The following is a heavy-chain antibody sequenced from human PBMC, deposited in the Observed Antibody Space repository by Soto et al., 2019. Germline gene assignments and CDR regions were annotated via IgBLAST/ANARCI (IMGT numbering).Heavy chain of an antibody. V-gene: IGHV1-69*02. D-gene: IGHD2-15*01. CDR2: IIPILGIV. CDR3: ARGYCSGGTCDNAFDI. J-gene: IGHJ3*02. CDR1: GGTFGDHS. Sequence: QVQLVQSGAEVKKPGSSVKVSCKTSGGTFGDHSISWVRQAPGQGLEWMGRIIPILGIVNNAQNLQGRVTITADKSTRTASMELSSLRSEDTAVYYCARGYCSGGTCDNAFDIWGQGTRVTVSS.